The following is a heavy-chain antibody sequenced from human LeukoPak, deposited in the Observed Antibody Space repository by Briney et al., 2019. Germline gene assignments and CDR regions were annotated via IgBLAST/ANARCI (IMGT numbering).Heavy chain of an antibody. Sequence: PSETLSLTCTVSGGSISGYYWSWIRQPPGKGLVWIGYIYYSGSTTYNPSLKSRVIISVDTSNNQFSLKLSSVTAADTAVYYCARAVNHGYSDYWGQGTLVTVSS. CDR3: ARAVNHGYSDY. V-gene: IGHV4-59*01. CDR1: GGSISGYY. CDR2: IYYSGST. D-gene: IGHD3-22*01. J-gene: IGHJ4*02.